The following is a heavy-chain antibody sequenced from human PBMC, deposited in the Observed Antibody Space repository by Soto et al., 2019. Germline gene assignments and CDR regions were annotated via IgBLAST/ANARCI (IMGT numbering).Heavy chain of an antibody. CDR3: ARMESFGSLNWLDP. CDR1: GYTFTNND. D-gene: IGHD5-18*01. Sequence: ASVKVSCKASGYTFTNNDVSWVRQATGQGLEWMGWVNPGSGDTGYAQKFQGRLTMTRDISIATAYMELNSLTSEDTAIYYCARMESFGSLNWLDPCGQGPLVTVYS. V-gene: IGHV1-8*01. CDR2: VNPGSGDT. J-gene: IGHJ5*02.